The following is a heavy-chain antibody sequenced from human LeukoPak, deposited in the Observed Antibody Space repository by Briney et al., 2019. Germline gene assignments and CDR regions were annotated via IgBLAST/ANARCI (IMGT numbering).Heavy chain of an antibody. CDR2: IYYSGST. D-gene: IGHD4-17*01. Sequence: XXXXXXGLEXIVSIYYSGSTYYNPSLKSRVTISVDTSKNQFSLKLSSVTAADTAVYYCARTTVTTLRGVCWGQGTLVTVSS. CDR3: ARTTVTTLRGVC. V-gene: IGHV4-39*01. J-gene: IGHJ4*02.